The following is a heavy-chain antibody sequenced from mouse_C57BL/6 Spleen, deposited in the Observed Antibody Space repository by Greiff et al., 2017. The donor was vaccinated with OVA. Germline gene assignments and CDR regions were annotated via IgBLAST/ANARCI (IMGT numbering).Heavy chain of an antibody. J-gene: IGHJ2*01. D-gene: IGHD1-1*01. V-gene: IGHV1-19*01. CDR3: ARTTVVLYYFDY. Sequence: SGPVLVKPGASVKMSCKASGYTFTDYYMNWVKQSHGKSLEWIGVINPYNGGTSYNQKFKGKATLTVDKSSSTAYMELNSLTSEDSAVYYCARTTVVLYYFDYWGQGTTLTVSS. CDR2: INPYNGGT. CDR1: GYTFTDYY.